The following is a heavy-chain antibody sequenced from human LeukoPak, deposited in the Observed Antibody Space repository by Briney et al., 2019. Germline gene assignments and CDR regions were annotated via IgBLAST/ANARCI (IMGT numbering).Heavy chain of an antibody. CDR1: GGSISSSSYY. J-gene: IGHJ4*02. CDR2: IYYSGST. V-gene: IGHV4-39*07. CDR3: ARVKEWDSSGYFDY. Sequence: SQTLSLTCTVSGGSISSSSYYWGWISQPPGKGLEWIGSIYYSGSTYYNPSLKSRVTISVDKSKNQFSLKLSSVTAADTAVYYCARVKEWDSSGYFDYWGQGTLVTVSS. D-gene: IGHD3-22*01.